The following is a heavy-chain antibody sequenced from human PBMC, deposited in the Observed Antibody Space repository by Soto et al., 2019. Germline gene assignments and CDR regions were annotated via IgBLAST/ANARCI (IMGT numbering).Heavy chain of an antibody. Sequence: SETLSLTCAVSGYAISSGYYWGWIRQPPGKGPEWIGSIHHSGSTYYNPSLKSRVTISVDKSKNQFSLRLSSVTAADTAVYYCARALVLTGIQGWYFDLWGRGTLVTVSS. V-gene: IGHV4-38-2*01. CDR2: IHHSGST. CDR3: ARALVLTGIQGWYFDL. CDR1: GYAISSGYY. J-gene: IGHJ2*01. D-gene: IGHD1-1*01.